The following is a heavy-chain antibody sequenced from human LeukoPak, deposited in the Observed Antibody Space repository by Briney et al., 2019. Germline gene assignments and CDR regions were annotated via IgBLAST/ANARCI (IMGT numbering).Heavy chain of an antibody. Sequence: GASVKVSCKASGYTFTYRYLHWVRQAPGQGLEWMGWISAYNGNTNYAQKLQGRVTMTTDTSTSTAYMELRSLRSDDTAVYYCARDISSGSGSYSVGVDDAFDIWGQGTMVTVSS. CDR3: ARDISSGSGSYSVGVDDAFDI. CDR2: ISAYNGNT. J-gene: IGHJ3*02. D-gene: IGHD1-26*01. CDR1: GYTFTYRY. V-gene: IGHV1-18*04.